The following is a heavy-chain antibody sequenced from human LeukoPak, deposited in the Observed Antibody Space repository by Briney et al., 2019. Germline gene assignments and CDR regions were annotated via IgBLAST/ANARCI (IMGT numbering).Heavy chain of an antibody. Sequence: AGGSLRLSCAASGFTLSSYGMHWVRQAPGKGLEWVAFIRSDGSIKYYTESLKGRFTISRDNSKNTLYLQMNSLRAEDTAVYYCAKDEMFSSAWYFDYWGQGTLVTVSS. CDR3: AKDEMFSSAWYFDY. CDR2: IRSDGSIK. D-gene: IGHD6-19*01. V-gene: IGHV3-30*02. CDR1: GFTLSSYG. J-gene: IGHJ4*02.